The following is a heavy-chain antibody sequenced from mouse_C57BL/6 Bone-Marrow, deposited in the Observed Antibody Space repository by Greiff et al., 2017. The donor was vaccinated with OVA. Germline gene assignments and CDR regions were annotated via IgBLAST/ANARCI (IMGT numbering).Heavy chain of an antibody. V-gene: IGHV14-4*01. CDR2: IDPENGDT. J-gene: IGHJ3*01. CDR3: TTRGIAY. Sequence: VQLQQSGAELVRPGASVKLSCTASGFNLTDDYMHWVKQRPEQGLEWIGWIDPENGDTEYASKFQGKATITADTSSNTAYLQLSSLTSEDTAVYYCTTRGIAYWGQGTLVTVSA. CDR1: GFNLTDDY.